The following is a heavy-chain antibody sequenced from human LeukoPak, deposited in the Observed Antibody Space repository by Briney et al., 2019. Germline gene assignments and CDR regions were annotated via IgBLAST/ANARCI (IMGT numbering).Heavy chain of an antibody. CDR3: AREESGGYFDY. CDR1: GYTFTNYY. J-gene: IGHJ4*02. V-gene: IGHV1-46*01. CDR2: INPTGSST. Sequence: GASVKVSCKASGYTFTNYYMHWVRQAPGQGLEWMGLINPTGSSTNYAQKFQGRVTMTRDTSTTKVYMELSSLRSEDTAVYYCAREESGGYFDYWGQGTLVTVSS. D-gene: IGHD2-8*02.